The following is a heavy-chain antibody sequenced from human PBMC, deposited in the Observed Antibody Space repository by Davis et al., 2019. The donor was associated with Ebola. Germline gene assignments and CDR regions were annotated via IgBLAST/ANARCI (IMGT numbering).Heavy chain of an antibody. D-gene: IGHD6-13*01. Sequence: GESLKISCTDSVITISSYAMTWVRQAPGKGLVWVSRINSDGSRTSYADSVKGRFTISRVNSKKTLYLQMNSLRADDTAVYYYEKEGSRYSSSWYSEPPALYYYYGMDVWGQGTTVTVSS. J-gene: IGHJ6*02. CDR1: VITISSYA. CDR2: INSDGSRT. CDR3: EKEGSRYSSSWYSEPPALYYYYGMDV. V-gene: IGHV3-23*01.